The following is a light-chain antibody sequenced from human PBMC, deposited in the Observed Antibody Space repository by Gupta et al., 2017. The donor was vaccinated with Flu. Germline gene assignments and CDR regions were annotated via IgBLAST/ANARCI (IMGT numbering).Light chain of an antibody. CDR1: SSDVGAYKY. V-gene: IGLV2-14*01. J-gene: IGLJ2*01. CDR3: SSYTSSSAVV. Sequence: QSALTQPASVSGSPGQSITISCTGTSSDVGAYKYVSWYQQHPDNAPKRMMYEVSDRPSGVSYRFSGSKSGNTDSLTISGLQAEDEADDYCSSYTSSSAVVFGGGTQLTV. CDR2: EVS.